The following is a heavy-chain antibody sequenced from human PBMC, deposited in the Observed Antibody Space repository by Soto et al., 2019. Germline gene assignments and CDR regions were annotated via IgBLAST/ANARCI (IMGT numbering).Heavy chain of an antibody. CDR3: SRLRDTYFFDS. J-gene: IGHJ4*02. CDR1: GDSVSSGSYF. CDR2: IYHTGST. V-gene: IGHV4-61*01. D-gene: IGHD3-10*01. Sequence: QVELQESGPGLVKPLETLSLTCTVSGDSVSSGSYFWSWIRQPPGKGLEWIGYIYHTGSTYYNPSLRSRVVISLDTSKHQFFLNVTSVTAADTAVYYCSRLRDTYFFDSWGQGALVTVSS.